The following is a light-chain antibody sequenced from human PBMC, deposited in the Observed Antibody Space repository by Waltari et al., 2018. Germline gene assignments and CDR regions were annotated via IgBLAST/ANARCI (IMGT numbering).Light chain of an antibody. CDR1: QRQTKRY. J-gene: IGKJ2*01. Sequence: RASQRQTKRYIAWYQQKPGQAPRLLIYGASSRAAGIPSRFSGSGSGTDFTLTISRLEPEDFAVYYCQQYGRSILYTFGQGTKLEIK. V-gene: IGKV3-20*01. CDR3: QQYGRSILYT. CDR2: GAS.